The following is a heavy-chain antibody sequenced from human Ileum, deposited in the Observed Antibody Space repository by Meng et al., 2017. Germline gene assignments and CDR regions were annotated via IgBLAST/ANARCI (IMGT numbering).Heavy chain of an antibody. J-gene: IGHJ5*02. V-gene: IGHV4-34*01. CDR3: ARGRGLIWFGEWFDP. D-gene: IGHD3-10*01. CDR2: INHSGST. CDR1: GGSFSGYY. Sequence: VQVQQWGAGLLEASVIMSLTCAVYGGSFSGYYWSWISQPPWEGLEWIGEINHSGSTNYNPSLKSRVTISVDTSKNQFSLKLSSVTAADTAVYYCARGRGLIWFGEWFDPWGQGTLVTVSS.